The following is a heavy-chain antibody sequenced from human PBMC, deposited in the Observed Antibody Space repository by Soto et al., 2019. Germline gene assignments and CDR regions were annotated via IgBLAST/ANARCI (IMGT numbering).Heavy chain of an antibody. V-gene: IGHV3-23*01. CDR3: AKVSAAVYFQH. CDR2: ISGSGGST. Sequence: GGSLRLSCAASGFTFSSYAMSWVRQAPGKGLEWASAISGSGGSTYYADSVKGRFTISRDNSKNTLCLQMNSLRAEDTAVCYCAKVSAAVYFQHWGQGTLVTVSS. D-gene: IGHD6-13*01. J-gene: IGHJ1*01. CDR1: GFTFSSYA.